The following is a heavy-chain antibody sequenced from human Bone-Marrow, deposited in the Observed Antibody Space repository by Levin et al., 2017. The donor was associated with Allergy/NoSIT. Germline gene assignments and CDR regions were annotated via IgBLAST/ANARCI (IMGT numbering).Heavy chain of an antibody. D-gene: IGHD1-1*01. CDR1: GGSISRDY. J-gene: IGHJ4*02. CDR3: ARDSGWYRLDS. Sequence: SETLSLTCTVSGGSISRDYWSWIRQPPGKGLEWIGYISSTGNTKYNPSLKSRLTISIDTSKTHFSLKLSSVTAADTAVYYCARDSGWYRLDSWGQGTLVTVSS. CDR2: ISSTGNT. V-gene: IGHV4-59*01.